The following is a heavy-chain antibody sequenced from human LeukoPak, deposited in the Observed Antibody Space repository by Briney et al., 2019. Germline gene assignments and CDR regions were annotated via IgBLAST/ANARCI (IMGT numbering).Heavy chain of an antibody. Sequence: ASVKVSCKVSGYTLTELSMHWVRQAPGKGLEWMGGFDPEDGETIYAQKFQGRVTMTEDTSTDTAYMALSSLRSEDTAVYYCAHGKGRWLHLIYWGQGTLVTVSS. CDR1: GYTLTELS. CDR3: AHGKGRWLHLIY. D-gene: IGHD5-24*01. V-gene: IGHV1-24*01. J-gene: IGHJ4*02. CDR2: FDPEDGET.